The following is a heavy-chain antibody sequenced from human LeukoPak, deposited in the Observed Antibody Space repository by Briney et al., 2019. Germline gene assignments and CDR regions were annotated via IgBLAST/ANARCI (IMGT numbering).Heavy chain of an antibody. V-gene: IGHV3-30*04. CDR3: ARDGPRRPRGYYDSSGYGL. CDR1: GFTFSSYA. Sequence: QPGGSLRLSCAASGFTFSSYAMHWVRQAPGKGLEWVAVISYDGSNKYYADSVKGRFTISRDNSKNTLYLQMNSLRAEDTAVYYCARDGPRRPRGYYDSSGYGLWGQGTLVTVSS. D-gene: IGHD3-22*01. CDR2: ISYDGSNK. J-gene: IGHJ4*02.